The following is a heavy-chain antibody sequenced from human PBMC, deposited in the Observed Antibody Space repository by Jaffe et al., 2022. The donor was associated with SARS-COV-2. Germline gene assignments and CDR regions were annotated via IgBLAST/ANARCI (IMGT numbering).Heavy chain of an antibody. J-gene: IGHJ5*02. Sequence: QVQLQESGPGLMKPSETLSLTCTVSGGSISTYYWSWIRQSPGKGLEWIGYIYYSGSTNYNPSLKSRVTISLDMSKTQFSLKLNSMTAADTALYYCARMGSSGWGWFDPWGQGTLVTVSS. D-gene: IGHD6-19*01. CDR1: GGSISTYY. CDR2: IYYSGST. CDR3: ARMGSSGWGWFDP. V-gene: IGHV4-59*01.